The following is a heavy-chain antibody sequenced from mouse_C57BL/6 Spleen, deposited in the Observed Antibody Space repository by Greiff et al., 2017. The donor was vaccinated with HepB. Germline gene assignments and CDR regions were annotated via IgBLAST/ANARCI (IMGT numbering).Heavy chain of an antibody. V-gene: IGHV10-1*01. Sequence: EVKVVESGGGLVQPKGSLKLSCAASGFSFNTYAMNWVRQAPGKGLEWVARIRSKSNNYATYYADSVKDRFTISRDDSESMLYLQMNNLKTEDTAMYYCEGHNGNYWGQGTLVTVSA. D-gene: IGHD2-1*01. CDR2: IRSKSNNYAT. CDR3: EGHNGNY. CDR1: GFSFNTYA. J-gene: IGHJ3*01.